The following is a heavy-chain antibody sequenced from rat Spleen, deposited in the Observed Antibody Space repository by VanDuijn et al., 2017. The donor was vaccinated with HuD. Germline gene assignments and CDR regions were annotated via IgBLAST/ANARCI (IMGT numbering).Heavy chain of an antibody. D-gene: IGHD1-4*01. V-gene: IGHV5-22*01. CDR2: ISYEGSST. J-gene: IGHJ2*01. CDR3: ARRDTGMGYYFDY. Sequence: EVQLVESGGGLVQPGRSMKLSCAASGFTFSDYYMAWVRQAPKKGLEWVASISYEGSSTYYGDSVKGRFTISRDNAKSTLYLQMNSLRSEDTATYYCARRDTGMGYYFDYWGQGVMVTVSS. CDR1: GFTFSDYY.